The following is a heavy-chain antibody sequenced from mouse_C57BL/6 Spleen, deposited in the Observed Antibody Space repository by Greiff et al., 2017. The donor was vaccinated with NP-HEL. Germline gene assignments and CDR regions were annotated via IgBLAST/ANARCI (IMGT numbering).Heavy chain of an antibody. CDR2: INPGSGGT. CDR1: GYAFTNYL. CDR3: ARFTTVVASFDY. Sequence: VQLQQSGAELVRPGTSVKVSCKASGYAFTNYLIEWVKQRPGQGLEWIGVINPGSGGTNYNEKFKGKATLTADKSSSTAYMQLSSLTSEDSAVYFCARFTTVVASFDYWGQGTTLTVSS. J-gene: IGHJ2*01. D-gene: IGHD1-1*01. V-gene: IGHV1-54*01.